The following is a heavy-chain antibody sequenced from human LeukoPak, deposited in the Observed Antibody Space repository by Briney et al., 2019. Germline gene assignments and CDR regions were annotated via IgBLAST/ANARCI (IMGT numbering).Heavy chain of an antibody. V-gene: IGHV3-23*01. Sequence: GGSLRLSCAASQFTFSSSGMAWVRQSPEKGLEWVSAITGSGATTYYADSVKDRFTISRDNSKSTVSLQMNSLRAEDTAIYYCAKMQGYFDYWGQGALVTVSS. CDR2: ITGSGATT. CDR1: QFTFSSSG. J-gene: IGHJ4*02. CDR3: AKMQGYFDY.